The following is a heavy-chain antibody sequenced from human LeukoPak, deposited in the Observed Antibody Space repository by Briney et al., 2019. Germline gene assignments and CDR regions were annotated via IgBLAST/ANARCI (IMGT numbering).Heavy chain of an antibody. CDR2: IIPIDDST. V-gene: IGHV1-69*13. CDR3: ARHSGHSSWYYGLDV. J-gene: IGHJ6*02. D-gene: IGHD6-13*01. Sequence: ASVKVSCKASGGTFSSYAISWVRQAPGQGLEWMGGIIPIDDSTNYVQKFQDRVMITADEATNIIYMELGSLKSEDTAEYYCARHSGHSSWYYGLDVWGQGTTVIVSS. CDR1: GGTFSSYA.